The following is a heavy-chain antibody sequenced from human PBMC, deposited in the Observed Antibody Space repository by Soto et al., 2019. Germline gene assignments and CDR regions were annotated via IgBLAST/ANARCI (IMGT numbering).Heavy chain of an antibody. CDR2: ISSSSSTI. D-gene: IGHD5-12*01. J-gene: IGHJ4*02. CDR3: ARPGLDMATTPFDH. Sequence: GSLRLSCAASGFTFSSYSMNWVRQAPGKGLEWVSYISSSSSTIYYADSVKGRFTISRDNAKNSLYLQMNSLRDEDTAVYYCARPGLDMATTPFDHWGPGTLVTVSS. CDR1: GFTFSSYS. V-gene: IGHV3-48*02.